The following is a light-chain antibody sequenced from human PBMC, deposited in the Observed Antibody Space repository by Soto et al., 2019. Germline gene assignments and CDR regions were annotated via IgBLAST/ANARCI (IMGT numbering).Light chain of an antibody. CDR3: AAWDDSLNGYV. V-gene: IGLV1-44*01. CDR2: SYN. Sequence: QSVLTQPPSASGTPGQRVTISCSGSSSNIGSNTVNWYQQLPGTAPKLLIYSYNQRPSRVPDRFSGSKSVTSASLAISGLQSEDEADYYCAAWDDSLNGYVFGTGTKVTVL. CDR1: SSNIGSNT. J-gene: IGLJ1*01.